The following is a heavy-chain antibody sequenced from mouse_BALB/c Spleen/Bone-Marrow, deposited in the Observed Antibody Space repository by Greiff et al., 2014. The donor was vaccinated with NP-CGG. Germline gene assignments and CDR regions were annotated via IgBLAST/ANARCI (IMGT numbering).Heavy chain of an antibody. CDR1: GYTFTTYW. Sequence: QVQLKQSGAELVKPGASVKLSCKASGYTFTTYWMQWVKQRPGQGLEWIGEINPSNGRTNYNEKFKRKATLTVDKSSSTAYMQLSSLTSEDSAVYYCARGDGKYAFAYWGQGTLVTVPA. V-gene: IGHV1S81*02. CDR2: INPSNGRT. D-gene: IGHD2-1*01. J-gene: IGHJ3*01. CDR3: ARGDGKYAFAY.